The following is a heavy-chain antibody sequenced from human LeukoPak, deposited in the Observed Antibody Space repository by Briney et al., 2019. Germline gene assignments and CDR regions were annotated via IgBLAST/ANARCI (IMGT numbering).Heavy chain of an antibody. CDR2: INHSGST. V-gene: IGHV4-34*01. CDR3: ARSSYYDFWLFDY. CDR1: GGSFSGYY. J-gene: IGHJ4*02. Sequence: PSETLSLTCAVYGGSFSGYYWSWIRQPPGKGLEWIGEINHSGSTNYNPSLKSRVTISVDTSKNQFSLKLSSVTAADTAVYHCARSSYYDFWLFDYWGQGTLVTVSS. D-gene: IGHD3-3*01.